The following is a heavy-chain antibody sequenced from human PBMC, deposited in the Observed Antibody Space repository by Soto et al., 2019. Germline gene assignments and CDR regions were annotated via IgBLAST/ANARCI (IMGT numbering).Heavy chain of an antibody. D-gene: IGHD3-22*01. Sequence: GASVKVSCKASGGTFSSYAISWVRQAPGQGLEWMGGIIPIFGTANYAQKFQGRVTITADESTSTAYMELSSLRSEDTAVYYCASTNYYDSSGYSNYWGQGTLVTVSS. V-gene: IGHV1-69*13. J-gene: IGHJ4*02. CDR1: GGTFSSYA. CDR3: ASTNYYDSSGYSNY. CDR2: IIPIFGTA.